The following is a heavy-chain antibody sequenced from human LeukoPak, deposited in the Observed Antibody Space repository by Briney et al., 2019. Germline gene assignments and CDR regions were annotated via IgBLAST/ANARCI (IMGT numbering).Heavy chain of an antibody. CDR3: ARVSATVPTH. CDR1: GYTFTGYY. J-gene: IGHJ1*01. CDR2: INPNSGGA. V-gene: IGHV1-2*02. Sequence: ASVKVSCKASGYTFTGYYMHWVRQAPGQGLEWMGWINPNSGGAEYAQKFQGRVTMTRDTSINTAYMELSRLKSDDTAIYYCARVSATVPTHWGQGTLLTVSS. D-gene: IGHD4-17*01.